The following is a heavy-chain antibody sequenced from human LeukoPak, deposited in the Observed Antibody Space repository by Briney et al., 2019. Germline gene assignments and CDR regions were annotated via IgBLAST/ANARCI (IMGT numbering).Heavy chain of an antibody. V-gene: IGHV3-49*04. CDR3: SIDGHTGMDV. D-gene: IGHD2-21*01. CDR1: GFIFSDYA. J-gene: IGHJ6*02. Sequence: GGSLRLSCTASGFIFSDYAISWGRQAPGKGLEWVGFVRSRAYGGTIEYAASVKGRFTVSRDDSKSIAYLQMNSLKTEDTAVYYCSIDGHTGMDVWGQGTTVTVSS. CDR2: VRSRAYGGTI.